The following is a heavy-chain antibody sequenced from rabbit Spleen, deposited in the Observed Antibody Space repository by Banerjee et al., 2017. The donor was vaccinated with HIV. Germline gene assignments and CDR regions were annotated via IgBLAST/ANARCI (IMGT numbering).Heavy chain of an antibody. J-gene: IGHJ3*01. Sequence: QEQLVESGGGLVQPGGSLKLSCKASGFDFSNYGVSWVRQAPGKGLEWIGIIYAAKGSTDDASSGNGRFTISSDNAQSTVDLKMTSLTAADTATYFCARAIVPWLGLPRLDLWAKAPSSPS. D-gene: IGHD4-1*01. V-gene: IGHV1S47*01. CDR1: GFDFSNYG. CDR3: ARAIVPWLGLPRLDL. CDR2: IYAAKGST.